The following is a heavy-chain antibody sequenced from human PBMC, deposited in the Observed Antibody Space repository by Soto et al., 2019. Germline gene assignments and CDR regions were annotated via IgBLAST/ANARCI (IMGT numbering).Heavy chain of an antibody. CDR1: GDTFNTHT. J-gene: IGHJ4*02. V-gene: IGHV1-3*01. Sequence: QVQFVQSGAAVRKPGASVTVSCQASGDTFNTHTIHWLRQAAGQRLEWMGWINAGNGDTKYSQKFQGRVTMTRDTSARTTYMELGSLTSEDTAVYYCAKGEGLLRFLEWLFFFHHWGQGTLVTVSS. D-gene: IGHD3-3*01. CDR2: INAGNGDT. CDR3: AKGEGLLRFLEWLFFFHH.